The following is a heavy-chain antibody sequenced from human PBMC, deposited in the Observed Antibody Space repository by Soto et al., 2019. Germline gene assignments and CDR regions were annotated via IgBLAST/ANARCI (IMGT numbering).Heavy chain of an antibody. V-gene: IGHV4-4*07. CDR2: LYASGTT. CDR3: ARGGALRPNGHVPLAF. CDR1: GGSISDYY. Sequence: QVQLRESGPGLVKPSETLSLTCNVSGGSISDYYWCWIRQPAGKGLEWIGRLYASGTTDYNPSLRSRVTMSVDTSKNHFSLRLNSVTAADTAVYFCARGGALRPNGHVPLAFWGQGTLVTVSS. J-gene: IGHJ4*02. D-gene: IGHD1-26*01.